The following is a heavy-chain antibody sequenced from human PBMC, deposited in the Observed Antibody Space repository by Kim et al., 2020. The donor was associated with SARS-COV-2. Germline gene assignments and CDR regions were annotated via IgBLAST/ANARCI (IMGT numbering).Heavy chain of an antibody. D-gene: IGHD3-22*01. Sequence: QKLQGRVTMTTDTSTSTAYMELRSLRSDDTAVYYCARGRRGDSSGYFEYWGQGTLVTVSS. CDR3: ARGRRGDSSGYFEY. J-gene: IGHJ4*02. V-gene: IGHV1-18*01.